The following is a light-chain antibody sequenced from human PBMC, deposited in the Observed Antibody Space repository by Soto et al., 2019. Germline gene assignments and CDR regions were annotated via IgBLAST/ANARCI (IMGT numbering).Light chain of an antibody. CDR3: PQYVSSPRT. J-gene: IGKJ1*01. Sequence: EIVLTQSPGTLSLSPGERATLSCRASQSVSSSHLAWYQQKPGQAPRLLISGASSRATGIPDRFTGSGSGTDFTLIFCRLEPVDFSVDYGPQYVSSPRTVGQGTQVDSK. V-gene: IGKV3-20*01. CDR2: GAS. CDR1: QSVSSSH.